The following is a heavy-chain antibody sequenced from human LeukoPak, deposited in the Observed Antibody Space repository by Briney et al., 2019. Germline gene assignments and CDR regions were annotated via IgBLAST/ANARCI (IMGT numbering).Heavy chain of an antibody. CDR2: VDPEDGET. V-gene: IGHV1-69-2*01. J-gene: IGHJ6*03. Sequence: ASVKISCKVSGYTFTDYYMHWGQQAPGKGLEWMGLVDPEDGETIYAEKFQGRVTITADTSTDTAYMELSSLRSEDTAVYYCATTPRFIVVVPAARDYYMDVWGKGTTVTVSS. D-gene: IGHD2-2*01. CDR1: GYTFTDYY. CDR3: ATTPRFIVVVPAARDYYMDV.